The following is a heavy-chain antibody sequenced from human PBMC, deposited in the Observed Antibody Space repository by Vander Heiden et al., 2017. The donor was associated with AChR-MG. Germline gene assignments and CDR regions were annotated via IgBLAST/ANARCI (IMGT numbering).Heavy chain of an antibody. CDR2: ISSSSSYI. V-gene: IGHV3-21*01. D-gene: IGHD3-3*01. Sequence: EVQLVESGGGLVKPGGSLRLSCAASGFTFSSYSMNWVRQAPGKGLEWVSSISSSSSYIYYADSVKGRFTISRDNAKNSLYLQMNSLRAEDTAVYYCARGPRDDDFWSGYIKNWGQGTLVTVSS. J-gene: IGHJ4*02. CDR1: GFTFSSYS. CDR3: ARGPRDDDFWSGYIKN.